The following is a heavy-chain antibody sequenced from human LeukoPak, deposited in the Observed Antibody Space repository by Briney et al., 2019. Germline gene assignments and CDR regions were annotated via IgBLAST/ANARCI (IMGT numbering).Heavy chain of an antibody. V-gene: IGHV3-21*01. CDR1: GSTFSSYT. J-gene: IGHJ3*02. CDR2: ISSSSSYI. D-gene: IGHD6-19*01. Sequence: GGSLRLSCAASGSTFSSYTMNWVRQAPGKGLEWVSSISSSSSYIYYADSVKGRFTISRDNAKNLLYLQMNSLGAEDTAVYYCARSTVAATVAFDIWGQGTMVTVSS. CDR3: ARSTVAATVAFDI.